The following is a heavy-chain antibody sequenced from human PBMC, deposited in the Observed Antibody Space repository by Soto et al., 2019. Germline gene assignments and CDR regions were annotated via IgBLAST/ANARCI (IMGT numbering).Heavy chain of an antibody. J-gene: IGHJ4*02. CDR1: GFTFISYS. CDR2: ISSRSRSI. V-gene: IGHV3-21*04. CDR3: AKDQGSSWYEIDY. D-gene: IGHD6-13*01. Sequence: GGSLILSCAASGFTFISYSMHWVRQAPGKGLEWVSSISSRSRSIYYADSQKGRFTISRDNTKNTLYLQMNSLRAEDTAVYYCAKDQGSSWYEIDYWGQGTLVTVSS.